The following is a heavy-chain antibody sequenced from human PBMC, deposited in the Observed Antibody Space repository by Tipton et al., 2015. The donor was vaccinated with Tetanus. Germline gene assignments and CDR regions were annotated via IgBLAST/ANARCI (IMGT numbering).Heavy chain of an antibody. J-gene: IGHJ4*02. CDR3: ARGWGSSWYYFDN. Sequence: GLVKPSQTLSLTCAISGDSVSSNSAAWNWIRQSPSRGLEWLARTYYRSRWYNDYALSVKSRITISPDTSKNQFSLHLTSVTAADTAVYYCARGWGSSWYYFDNWGQGTLVTVSS. D-gene: IGHD6-13*01. CDR1: GDSVSSNSAA. V-gene: IGHV6-1*01. CDR2: TYYRSRWYN.